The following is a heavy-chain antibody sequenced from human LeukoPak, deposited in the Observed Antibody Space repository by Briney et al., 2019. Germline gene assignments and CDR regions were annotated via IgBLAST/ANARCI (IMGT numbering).Heavy chain of an antibody. CDR3: ARVGNYYYYYYYMDV. J-gene: IGHJ6*03. V-gene: IGHV4-39*07. CDR2: ISYSGST. Sequence: PSETLSLTCTVSGGSISSYYWGWIRQPPGKGLEWIGSISYSGSTYYNPSLKSRVTISADTSKNQFSLQLSSVTAADTAVYYCARVGNYYYYYYYMDVWGKGTTVTVSS. CDR1: GGSISSYY.